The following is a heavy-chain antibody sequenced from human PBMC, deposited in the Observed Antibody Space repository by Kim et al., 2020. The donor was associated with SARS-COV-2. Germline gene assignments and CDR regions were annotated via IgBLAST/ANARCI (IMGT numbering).Heavy chain of an antibody. V-gene: IGHV1-46*01. J-gene: IGHJ4*02. CDR3: ARGGNTYYYGSGSYYYFDY. Sequence: ASVTVSCKASGYTFTSHYIHWVRQAPGQGLEWIGMMNPSGGNTNFAQNFQGRVTMTRDTSTSTVYMELRSLSSKDTALYYCARGGNTYYYGSGSYYYFDYWGQGTLVSVSS. CDR1: GYTFTSHY. D-gene: IGHD3-10*01. CDR2: MNPSGGNT.